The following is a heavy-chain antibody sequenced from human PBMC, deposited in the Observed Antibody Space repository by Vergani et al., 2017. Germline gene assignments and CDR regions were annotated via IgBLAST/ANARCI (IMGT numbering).Heavy chain of an antibody. D-gene: IGHD3-22*01. CDR2: IYSGGST. Sequence: EVQLVESGGGLIQPGGSLRLSCAASGFTVSSNYMSWVRQAPGKGLEWVSVIYSGGSTYYADSWKGRFTISRDNSTNTLYLQMNSLRAEDTAVYYCAREGAYDRPTSGYVDWGGQGMLVIVSS. J-gene: IGHJ4*02. CDR1: GFTVSSNY. V-gene: IGHV3-53*01. CDR3: AREGAYDRPTSGYVDW.